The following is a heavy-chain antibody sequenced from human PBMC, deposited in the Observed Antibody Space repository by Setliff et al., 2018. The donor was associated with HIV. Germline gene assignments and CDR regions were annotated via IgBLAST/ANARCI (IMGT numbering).Heavy chain of an antibody. CDR2: IYYSGYYKA. V-gene: IGHV4-30-4*01. D-gene: IGHD3-16*01. Sequence: SETLSLTCSVSGASINNGDYYWSWIRQSPGEGLEWIGYIYYSGYYKAYYDSNPALKSRFSASVDTSRNQFSLELQSMTATDTAMYYCARAISFDFPSGLKGTFDVWGLGTMVTVSS. J-gene: IGHJ3*01. CDR3: ARAISFDFPSGLKGTFDV. CDR1: GASINNGDYY.